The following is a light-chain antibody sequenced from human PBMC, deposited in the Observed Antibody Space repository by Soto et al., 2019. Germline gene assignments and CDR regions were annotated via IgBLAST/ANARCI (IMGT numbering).Light chain of an antibody. CDR1: QGIGSW. V-gene: IGKV1-12*01. CDR3: QQRSNWSPIT. J-gene: IGKJ5*01. CDR2: KAS. Sequence: DIQMTQSPSSVAASVGRSVTVTCRASQGIGSWLAWYQQKPGKAPKLLIYKASTLKSGVPSRFSGSGSGTDFTLTISSLEPEDFAVYYCQQRSNWSPITFGQGTRLEIK.